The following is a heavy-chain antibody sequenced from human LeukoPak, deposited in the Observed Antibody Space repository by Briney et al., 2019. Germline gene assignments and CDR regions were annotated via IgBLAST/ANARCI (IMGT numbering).Heavy chain of an antibody. CDR2: IYTSGST. J-gene: IGHJ4*02. CDR3: ARGSGRTKYSGLMYYFDY. Sequence: SETLSLTCTVSGGSISSYYWSWIRQPAGKGLEWIGRIYTSGSTNYNPSLKSRVTISVDTSKNQFSLKLSSVTAADTAVYYCARGSGRTKYSGLMYYFDYWGQGTLVTVSS. D-gene: IGHD1-26*01. V-gene: IGHV4-4*07. CDR1: GGSISSYY.